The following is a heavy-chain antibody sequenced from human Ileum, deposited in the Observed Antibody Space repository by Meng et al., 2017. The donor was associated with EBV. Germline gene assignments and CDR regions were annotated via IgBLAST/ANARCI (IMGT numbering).Heavy chain of an antibody. CDR2: TNNRSRT. D-gene: IGHD5-18*01. J-gene: IGHJ4*02. CDR1: DGYISVLY. Sequence: CGGGQFQTAEHLSGSVSDYDGYISVLYWIRQGPRPGKGLLGIRDTNNRSRTNYNTSHKSLVTITVDTSKTKFSLKMSLVTAEEAAVYYCARGLQQGMTREEFDYWGQGTLVTVSS. CDR3: ARGLQQGMTREEFDY. V-gene: IGHV4-34*01.